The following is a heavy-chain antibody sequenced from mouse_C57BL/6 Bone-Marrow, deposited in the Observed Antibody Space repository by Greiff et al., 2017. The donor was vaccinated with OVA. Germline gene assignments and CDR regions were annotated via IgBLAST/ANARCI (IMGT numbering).Heavy chain of an antibody. V-gene: IGHV5-12*01. J-gene: IGHJ4*01. CDR2: ISNGGGST. CDR3: ARSGRGVDY. Sequence: EVKLVESGGGLVQPGGSLKLSCAASGFTFSDYYMSWVRQTPEKRLEWVAYISNGGGSTYYPDTVKGRFTISRDNAKNTLYLQMSRLKSEDTAMYYCARSGRGVDYWGQGTSVTVSS. CDR1: GFTFSDYY.